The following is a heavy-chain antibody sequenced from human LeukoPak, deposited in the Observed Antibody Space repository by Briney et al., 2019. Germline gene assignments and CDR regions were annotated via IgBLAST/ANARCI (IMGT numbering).Heavy chain of an antibody. Sequence: ASVKVSCKASGGTFSSYAISWVRQAPGQGLEWMGGIIPIFGTANYAQKFQGRVTITADESTSTAYMELSSLRSEDTAVYYCARGIRDGYILTASTDWGQGTLVTVSS. CDR3: ARGIRDGYILTASTD. J-gene: IGHJ4*02. V-gene: IGHV1-69*13. CDR1: GGTFSSYA. CDR2: IIPIFGTA. D-gene: IGHD5-24*01.